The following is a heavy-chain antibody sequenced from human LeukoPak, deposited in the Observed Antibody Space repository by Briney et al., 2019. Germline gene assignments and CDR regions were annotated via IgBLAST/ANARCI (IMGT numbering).Heavy chain of an antibody. CDR3: ARDLVTVTKGFDI. J-gene: IGHJ3*02. Sequence: SETLSLTCAVSDYSFSSHYWTWIRQPPGKGLEWIGYRSYIGSTNYNPSLKSRVTISIDTSRNQFSLRLSSVTAADTAVYYCARDLVTVTKGFDIWVQGTMVSVSS. V-gene: IGHV4-59*11. D-gene: IGHD4-17*01. CDR2: RSYIGST. CDR1: DYSFSSHY.